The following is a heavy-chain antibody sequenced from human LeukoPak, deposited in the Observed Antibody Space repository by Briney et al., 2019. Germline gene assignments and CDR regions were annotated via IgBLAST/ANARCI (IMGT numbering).Heavy chain of an antibody. D-gene: IGHD6-6*01. J-gene: IGHJ5*02. CDR2: INPSGGIT. Sequence: ASVKICCKASGFKFTNFYFHWVRQAPGQGLEWMGIINPSGGITTSTQKFQGNITMTRDTSTSTVYMEMTSLTSEDTAVYYCARSEYSKSIWFDPWGQGTLVTVSS. CDR3: ARSEYSKSIWFDP. CDR1: GFKFTNFY. V-gene: IGHV1-46*01.